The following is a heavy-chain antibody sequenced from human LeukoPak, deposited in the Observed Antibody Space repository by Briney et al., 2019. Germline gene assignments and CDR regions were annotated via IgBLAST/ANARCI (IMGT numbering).Heavy chain of an antibody. CDR3: ARERTEYYYGSGSSFDY. Sequence: GGSLRLSCAASGFTFSSYWMNWVRQAPGKGLEWVANIKQDGSEKYYVDSVKGRFTISRDNAKNSLYLQMNSLRAEDTAVYYCARERTEYYYGSGSSFDYWGQGTLVTVSS. V-gene: IGHV3-7*03. CDR1: GFTFSSYW. J-gene: IGHJ4*02. CDR2: IKQDGSEK. D-gene: IGHD3-10*01.